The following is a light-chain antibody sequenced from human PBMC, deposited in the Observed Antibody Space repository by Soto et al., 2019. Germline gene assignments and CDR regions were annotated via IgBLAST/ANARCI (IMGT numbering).Light chain of an antibody. CDR2: DAS. CDR1: QSISSK. J-gene: IGKJ1*01. V-gene: IGKV1-5*01. CDR3: QKYYSYST. Sequence: DIQMTQSPSTLSVSVGERATLTCRASQSISSKLAWYQQKPGQAPRLLIYDASSLKTGFPSRFSGSGSGTEFTLTIISLQADDFASYQCQKYYSYSTFGQGTKVDIK.